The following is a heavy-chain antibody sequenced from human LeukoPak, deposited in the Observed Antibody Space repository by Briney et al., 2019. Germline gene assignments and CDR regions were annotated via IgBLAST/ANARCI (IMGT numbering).Heavy chain of an antibody. J-gene: IGHJ4*02. CDR1: GGSISSSSYY. Sequence: SETLSLTCTVSGGSISSSSYYWGWIRQPPGKGLDWTGSIYYSGNTYYNPSLKSRVTISVDTSKNQFSLRLSSVTAADTAVYYCAIADEYSSSSIFDYWGQGTLVTVSS. D-gene: IGHD6-6*01. CDR3: AIADEYSSSSIFDY. CDR2: IYYSGNT. V-gene: IGHV4-39*01.